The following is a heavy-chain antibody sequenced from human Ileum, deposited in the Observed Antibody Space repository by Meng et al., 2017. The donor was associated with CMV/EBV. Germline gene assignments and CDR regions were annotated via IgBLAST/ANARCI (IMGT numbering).Heavy chain of an antibody. D-gene: IGHD1-26*01. V-gene: IGHV3-30*04. CDR1: GFTFSSYA. CDR3: ARVLSGSYSFGY. Sequence: SCAASGFTFSSYAMHWVRQAPGKGLEWVAVISYDGSNKYYADSVKGRFTISRDNSKNTLYLQMNSLRAEDTAVYYCARVLSGSYSFGYWGQGTLVTVSS. CDR2: ISYDGSNK. J-gene: IGHJ4*02.